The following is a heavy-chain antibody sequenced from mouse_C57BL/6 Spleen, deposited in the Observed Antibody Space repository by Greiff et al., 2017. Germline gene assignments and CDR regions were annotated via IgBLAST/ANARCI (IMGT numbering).Heavy chain of an antibody. CDR3: ARRKATPRGDFDV. CDR1: GYAFSSSW. Sequence: VQLQESGPELVKPGASVKISCKASGYAFSSSWMNWVKQRPGKGLEWIGRIYPGDGDTNYNGKFKGKATLTADKSSSTAYMQLSSLTSEDSAVYFCARRKATPRGDFDVWGTGTTVTVSS. J-gene: IGHJ1*03. V-gene: IGHV1-82*01. CDR2: IYPGDGDT. D-gene: IGHD3-2*02.